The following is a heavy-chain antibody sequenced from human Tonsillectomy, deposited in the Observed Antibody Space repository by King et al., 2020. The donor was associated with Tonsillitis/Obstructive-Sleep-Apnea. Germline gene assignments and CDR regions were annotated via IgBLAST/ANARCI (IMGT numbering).Heavy chain of an antibody. J-gene: IGHJ5*02. D-gene: IGHD2-2*02. CDR1: GGSISSSSYY. V-gene: IGHV4-39*01. CDR3: AGLYQLLYAAWFDP. Sequence: LQLQESGPGLVKPSETLSLTCTVSGGSISSSSYYWGWIRQSPGKGLEWIGSIYYSGRTYYNPSLKSRVTIFVDTFKNQFSLKLSSVTAADTAVYYCAGLYQLLYAAWFDPWGQGTLVTVSS. CDR2: IYYSGRT.